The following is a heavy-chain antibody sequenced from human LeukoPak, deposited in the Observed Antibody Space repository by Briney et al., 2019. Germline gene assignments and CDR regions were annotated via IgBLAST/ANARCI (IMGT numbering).Heavy chain of an antibody. CDR2: INHSGST. CDR3: ARHFGSDSGSYYYYYYYYMDV. J-gene: IGHJ6*03. V-gene: IGHV4-34*01. D-gene: IGHD1-26*01. Sequence: SETLSLTCAVYGGSFSGYYWSWIRQPPGKGLEWIGEINHSGSTNYNPSLKSRVTISVDTSKNQFSLKLSSVTAADTAVYYCARHFGSDSGSYYYYYYYYMDVWGKGTTVTVSS. CDR1: GGSFSGYY.